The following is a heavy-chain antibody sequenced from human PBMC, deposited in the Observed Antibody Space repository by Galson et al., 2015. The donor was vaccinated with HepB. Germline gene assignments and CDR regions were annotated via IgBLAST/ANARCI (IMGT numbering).Heavy chain of an antibody. V-gene: IGHV5-51*01. Sequence: QSGAEVKKPGESLKISCKGSGYSFTSYWIGWVRQMPGKGLEWMGIIYPGDSDTRYSPSFQGQVTISADKSISTAYLQWSSLKASDTAMYYCARLPYDSSGYYHDAFDIWGQGTMVTVSS. CDR2: IYPGDSDT. CDR1: GYSFTSYW. CDR3: ARLPYDSSGYYHDAFDI. D-gene: IGHD3-22*01. J-gene: IGHJ3*02.